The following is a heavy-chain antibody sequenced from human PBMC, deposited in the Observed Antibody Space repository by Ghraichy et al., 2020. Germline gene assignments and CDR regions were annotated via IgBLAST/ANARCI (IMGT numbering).Heavy chain of an antibody. V-gene: IGHV4-34*01. D-gene: IGHD4-11*01. CDR3: ASPYSNYEGYYYYYMDV. CDR2: INHSGST. J-gene: IGHJ6*03. CDR1: GGSFSGYY. Sequence: SETLSLTCAVYGGSFSGYYWSWIRQPPGKGLEWIGEINHSGSTNYNPSLKSRVTISVDTSKNQFSLKLSSVTAADTAVYYCASPYSNYEGYYYYYMDVWGKGTTVTVSS.